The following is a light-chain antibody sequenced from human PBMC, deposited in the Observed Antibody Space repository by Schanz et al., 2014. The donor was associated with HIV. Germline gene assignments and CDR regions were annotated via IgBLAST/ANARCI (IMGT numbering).Light chain of an antibody. CDR3: SSYVDTYSVI. Sequence: QSALTQPASVSGAPGQSITISCTGTSSDVGGYNSVSRYQQHPGKAPKLMIYEVTKRPSGVPDRFSGSKSGNTASLTVSGLQADDEADYYCSSYVDTYSVIFGGGTKVTVL. CDR2: EVT. CDR1: SSDVGGYNS. J-gene: IGLJ2*01. V-gene: IGLV2-8*01.